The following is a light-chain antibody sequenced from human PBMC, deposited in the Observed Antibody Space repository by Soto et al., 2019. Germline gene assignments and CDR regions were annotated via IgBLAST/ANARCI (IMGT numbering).Light chain of an antibody. Sequence: QSALTQPPSASGSPGQSVTISCTGTSSDVGAYDYVSWYQQHPGKALKLMIYEINKRPSGVPDRFSGSKSGNTASLTVSGLQAEDEADYYCSSFAGSNNFPYVFGTGTKLTVL. CDR1: SSDVGAYDY. CDR3: SSFAGSNNFPYV. CDR2: EIN. J-gene: IGLJ1*01. V-gene: IGLV2-8*01.